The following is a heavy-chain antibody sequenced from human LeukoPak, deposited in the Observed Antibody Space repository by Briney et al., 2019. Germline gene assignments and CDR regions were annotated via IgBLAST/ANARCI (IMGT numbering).Heavy chain of an antibody. Sequence: PSATLSLTRAVDGGSFSGYYCSSTSQHPRNGLEWIGEINHSERTNYNPSLKSRVTISVDTSKNQFSLKLSSVTAADTAVYYCARWEGGSYYDFDYWGQGTLVTVSS. CDR2: INHSERT. CDR3: ARWEGGSYYDFDY. CDR1: GGSFSGYY. J-gene: IGHJ4*02. V-gene: IGHV4-34*01. D-gene: IGHD1-26*01.